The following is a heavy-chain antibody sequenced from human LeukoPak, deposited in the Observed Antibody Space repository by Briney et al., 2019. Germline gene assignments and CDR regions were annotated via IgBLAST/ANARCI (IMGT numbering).Heavy chain of an antibody. CDR1: GGTFSSYA. D-gene: IGHD3-22*01. CDR2: INPSGGST. CDR3: ARDRDYYDSSGYYYPDY. V-gene: IGHV1-46*01. J-gene: IGHJ4*02. Sequence: ASVKVSCKASGGTFSSYAISWVRQAPGQGLEWMGIINPSGGSTSYAQKFQGRVTMTRDTSTSTVYMELSSLRSEDTAVYYCARDRDYYDSSGYYYPDYWGQGTLVTVSS.